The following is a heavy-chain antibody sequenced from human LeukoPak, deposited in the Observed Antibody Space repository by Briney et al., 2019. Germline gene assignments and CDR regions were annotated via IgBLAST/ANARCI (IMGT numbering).Heavy chain of an antibody. D-gene: IGHD3-22*01. J-gene: IGHJ4*02. CDR1: GGSISSYY. CDR3: ARHSTYYYDSSGYLDY. V-gene: IGHV4-59*08. CDR2: IYYSGST. Sequence: ASETLSLTCTVSGGSISSYYWSWIRQPPGKRLEWIGYIYYSGSTNYNPSLKSRVTISVDTSKNQFSLKLSSVTAADTAVYYCARHSTYYYDSSGYLDYWGQGTPVTVSS.